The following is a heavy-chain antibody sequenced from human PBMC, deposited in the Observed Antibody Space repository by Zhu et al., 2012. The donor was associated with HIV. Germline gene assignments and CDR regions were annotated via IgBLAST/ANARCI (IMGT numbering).Heavy chain of an antibody. CDR3: ARHGLGYASKWYRGNWYFDV. J-gene: IGHJ2*01. Sequence: QVQLQQWGAGLLKPSETLSLTCAVYGGSFSSYYWSWIRQPPGKGLEWTAEINHSGSTNYNPSLKSRVTVSVYTSKSQFSLKMSSVTAADTAVYYCARHGLGYASKWYRGNWYFDVWGRGTLVTVSS. CDR2: INHSGST. D-gene: IGHD2-8*01. V-gene: IGHV4-34*01. CDR1: GGSFSSYY.